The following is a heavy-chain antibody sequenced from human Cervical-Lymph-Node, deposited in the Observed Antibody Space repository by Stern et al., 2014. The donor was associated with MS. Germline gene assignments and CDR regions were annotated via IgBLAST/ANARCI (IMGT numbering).Heavy chain of an antibody. V-gene: IGHV1-58*01. CDR3: AADLNMITLGGVNY. D-gene: IGHD3-16*01. CDR1: GFTFTSSA. Sequence: QLVQSGPEVKKPGTSVKVSCKPSGFTFTSSAVQWVRQARGQRLEWIGWIVVGSGDTHYAQKFQERVTITRDMSTSTAYMELSSLRSEDTAVYYCAADLNMITLGGVNYWGQGTLVTVSS. J-gene: IGHJ4*02. CDR2: IVVGSGDT.